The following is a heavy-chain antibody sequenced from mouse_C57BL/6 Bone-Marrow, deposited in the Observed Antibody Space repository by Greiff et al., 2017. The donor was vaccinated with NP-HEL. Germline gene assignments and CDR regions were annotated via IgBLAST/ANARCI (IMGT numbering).Heavy chain of an antibody. CDR3: ARRHYGSSSYAMDY. CDR1: GYTFTSYG. D-gene: IGHD1-1*01. CDR2: IYPRSGNT. Sequence: VKLQESGAELARPGASVKLSCKASGYTFTSYGISWVKQRTGQGLEWIGEIYPRSGNTYYNEKFKGKATLTADKSSSTAYMELRSLTSEDSAVYFCARRHYGSSSYAMDYWGQGTSVTVSS. J-gene: IGHJ4*01. V-gene: IGHV1-81*01.